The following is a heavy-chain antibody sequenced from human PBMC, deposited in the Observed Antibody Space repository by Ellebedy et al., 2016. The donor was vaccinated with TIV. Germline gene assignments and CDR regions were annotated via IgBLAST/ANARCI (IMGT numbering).Heavy chain of an antibody. V-gene: IGHV3-23*01. Sequence: PGGSLRLSCAASGFTFSSYTMNWVRQAPGKGLEWVSGISGSGGSTYYADSVKGRFTISRDNAKTTLYLQMNSLSAEDTAVYYCVREGRYCSGGSCYSATFDIWGQGTMVTVSS. J-gene: IGHJ3*02. CDR1: GFTFSSYT. D-gene: IGHD2-15*01. CDR2: ISGSGGST. CDR3: VREGRYCSGGSCYSATFDI.